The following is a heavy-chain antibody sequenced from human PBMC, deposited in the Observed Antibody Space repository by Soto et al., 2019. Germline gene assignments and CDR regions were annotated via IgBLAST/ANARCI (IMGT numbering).Heavy chain of an antibody. CDR2: FDPEDGET. CDR3: ATPWRGGSYTGYYFDY. D-gene: IGHD1-26*01. J-gene: IGHJ4*02. V-gene: IGHV1-24*01. Sequence: ASVKVSCKVSGYTLTELSMHWVRQAPGKGLEWMGGFDPEDGETIYAQKFQGRVTMTEDTSTDTAYMELSSLRSEDTAVYYCATPWRGGSYTGYYFDYWGQGTLVTVSS. CDR1: GYTLTELS.